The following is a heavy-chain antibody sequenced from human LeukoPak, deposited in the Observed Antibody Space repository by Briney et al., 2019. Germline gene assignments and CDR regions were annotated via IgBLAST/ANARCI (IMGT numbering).Heavy chain of an antibody. V-gene: IGHV3-30*02. Sequence: GGSLRLSCAASGFTFSSYGMHWVRQAPGKGREWVAFIRHDGSNKYYADSVKGRFTISRDNSKNTLYLQMNSLRAEDTAVYYCAKDHDYYFDYWGQGTLVTVSS. J-gene: IGHJ4*02. CDR3: AKDHDYYFDY. CDR2: IRHDGSNK. D-gene: IGHD2-21*02. CDR1: GFTFSSYG.